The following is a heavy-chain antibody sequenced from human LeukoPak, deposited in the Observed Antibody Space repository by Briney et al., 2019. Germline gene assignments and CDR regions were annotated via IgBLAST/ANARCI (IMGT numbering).Heavy chain of an antibody. CDR3: AGWYDSSAY. J-gene: IGHJ4*02. V-gene: IGHV4-30-4*07. Sequence: PSQTLSLTCAVSGGSISSGGYSWSWIRQPPGKGLEWIGYIYYSGSTNYNPSLKSRVTISVDTSKNQFSLKLSSVTAADTAVYYCAGWYDSSAYWGQGTLVTVSS. CDR1: GGSISSGGYS. D-gene: IGHD3-22*01. CDR2: IYYSGST.